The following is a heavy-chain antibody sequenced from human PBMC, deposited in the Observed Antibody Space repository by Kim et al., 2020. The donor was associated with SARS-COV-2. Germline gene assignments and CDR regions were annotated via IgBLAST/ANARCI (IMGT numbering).Heavy chain of an antibody. CDR2: ISYTEST. CDR3: ARHGARNNFFDP. J-gene: IGHJ5*02. Sequence: SETLSLTCTVSGGSISGSSFYWGWIHQPPGKGLEWIGSISYTESTYYNPSLKRRVTIFVDTSNNQFSLRLSSVIAADTGGYYCARHGARNNFFDPWGQGT. CDR1: GGSISGSSFY. D-gene: IGHD3-16*01. V-gene: IGHV4-39*01.